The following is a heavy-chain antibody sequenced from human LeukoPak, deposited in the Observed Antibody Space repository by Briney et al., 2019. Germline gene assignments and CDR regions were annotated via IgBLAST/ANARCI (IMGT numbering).Heavy chain of an antibody. V-gene: IGHV4-59*01. Sequence: SETLSLTCTVSGGSISDYYWNWIRQPPGKGLEWIGYINYSGSTNYNPSLKSRVSISEDTSKNQFSLKLNSATAADTAVYYCARVPARRVVTTPAYFDYWGQGTLVTVSS. D-gene: IGHD2-21*02. CDR1: GGSISDYY. CDR2: INYSGST. CDR3: ARVPARRVVTTPAYFDY. J-gene: IGHJ4*02.